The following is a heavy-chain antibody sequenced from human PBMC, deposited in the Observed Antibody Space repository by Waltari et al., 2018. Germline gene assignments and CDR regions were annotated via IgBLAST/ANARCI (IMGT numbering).Heavy chain of an antibody. D-gene: IGHD3-16*01. V-gene: IGHV3-9*01. CDR1: GFTFDDYA. CDR3: AKDISRGGSGGNGPLFDY. Sequence: EVQLVESGGGLVQPGRSLRLSCAASGFTFDDYAMHWVRQAPGKGLEWVSGISWNSGSIGYADSVKGRFTISRDNAKNSLYLQMNSLRAEDTALYYCAKDISRGGSGGNGPLFDYWGQGTLVTVSS. J-gene: IGHJ4*02. CDR2: ISWNSGSI.